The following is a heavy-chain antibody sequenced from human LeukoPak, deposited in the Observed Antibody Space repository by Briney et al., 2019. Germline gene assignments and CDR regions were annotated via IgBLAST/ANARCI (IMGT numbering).Heavy chain of an antibody. CDR2: ISAYNGNT. D-gene: IGHD5-24*01. J-gene: IGHJ4*02. V-gene: IGHV1-18*01. Sequence: ASVNVSCKASGYTFTTYGITWVRQAPGQRLAWTAWISAYNGNTNYAQKLQGRVTMTTDTSTSTAYMELRSLRSDDTAVYYCARALVDGYKELGYWGQGTLVTVSS. CDR3: ARALVDGYKELGY. CDR1: GYTFTTYG.